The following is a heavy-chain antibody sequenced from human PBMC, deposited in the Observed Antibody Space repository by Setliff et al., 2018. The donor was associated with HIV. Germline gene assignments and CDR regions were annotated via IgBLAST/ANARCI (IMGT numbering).Heavy chain of an antibody. Sequence: PGGSLRLSCAASGFGFSDYSMNWVRQAPGKGLEWVSCITGGSGFIDYADSVKGRFTVSRDNAKNAVYLQMNSLRPEDTAVYYCARDRDPHYDYVWGNYRPEYFQHWGQGTRVTVSS. D-gene: IGHD3-16*02. J-gene: IGHJ1*01. CDR2: ITGGSGFI. V-gene: IGHV3-21*01. CDR1: GFGFSDYS. CDR3: ARDRDPHYDYVWGNYRPEYFQH.